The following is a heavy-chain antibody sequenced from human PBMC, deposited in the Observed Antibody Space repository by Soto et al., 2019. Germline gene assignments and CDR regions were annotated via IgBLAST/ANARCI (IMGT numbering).Heavy chain of an antibody. Sequence: SETLSLTCTVSGGSISSYYWSWIRQPPGKGLEWIGYIYYSGSTNYNPSLKSRVTISVDTSKNQFSLKLSSVTAADTAVYYCAREGYSSSWYYFDYWGQGTLVTVSS. D-gene: IGHD6-13*01. CDR2: IYYSGST. CDR3: AREGYSSSWYYFDY. J-gene: IGHJ4*02. CDR1: GGSISSYY. V-gene: IGHV4-59*01.